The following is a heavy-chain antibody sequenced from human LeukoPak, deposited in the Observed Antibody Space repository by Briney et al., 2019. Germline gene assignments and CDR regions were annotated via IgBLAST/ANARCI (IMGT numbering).Heavy chain of an antibody. J-gene: IGHJ6*03. CDR2: ISSSGSTI. D-gene: IGHD1-26*01. V-gene: IGHV3-11*04. CDR3: ARDGLAGATFEYYYYYMDV. CDR1: GFTFSNFA. Sequence: PGGSLRLSCSASGFTFSNFAMSWVRQAPGKGLEWVSYISSSGSTIYYADSVKGRFTISRDNAKNSLYLQMNSLRAEDTAVYYCARDGLAGATFEYYYYYMDVWGKGTTVTVSS.